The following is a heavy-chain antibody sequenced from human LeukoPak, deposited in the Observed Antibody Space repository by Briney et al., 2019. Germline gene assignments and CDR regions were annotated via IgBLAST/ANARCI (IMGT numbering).Heavy chain of an antibody. CDR1: GYTFTSYG. J-gene: IGHJ6*03. V-gene: IGHV1-18*01. Sequence: GALVKVSCKASGYTFTSYGISWVRQAPGQGLEWMGWISAYNGNTNYAQKLQGRVTMTTDTSTSTAYMELRSLRSDDTAVYYCAGDLVRSYYGSGSYYKGSYYYYYMDVWGKGTTVTVSS. CDR2: ISAYNGNT. CDR3: AGDLVRSYYGSGSYYKGSYYYYYMDV. D-gene: IGHD3-10*01.